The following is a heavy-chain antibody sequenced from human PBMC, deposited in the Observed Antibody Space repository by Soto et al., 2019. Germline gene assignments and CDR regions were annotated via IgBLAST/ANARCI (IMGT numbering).Heavy chain of an antibody. Sequence: SETLSLTCTVSGGSISSSSYYWGWIRQPPGKGLEWIGSIYYSGSTYYNPSLKSRVTISVDTSKNQFSLKLSSVTAADTAVYYCARHRYYDFWSGYLGWFDPWGQGTLVTVSS. CDR3: ARHRYYDFWSGYLGWFDP. CDR2: IYYSGST. D-gene: IGHD3-3*01. J-gene: IGHJ5*02. V-gene: IGHV4-39*01. CDR1: GGSISSSSYY.